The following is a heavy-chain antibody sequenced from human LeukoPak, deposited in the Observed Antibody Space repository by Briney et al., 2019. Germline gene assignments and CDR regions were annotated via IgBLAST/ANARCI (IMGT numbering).Heavy chain of an antibody. CDR2: MNPSSGNT. V-gene: IGHV1-8*01. D-gene: IGHD3-10*01. J-gene: IGHJ4*02. Sequence: ASVKVSCKASGYTFTSYDINWVRQATGQGLEWMGWMNPSSGNTGYAQKFQGRVTMTRNTSISTAYMELSSLRSEDTAVYYCARGDLLWFGELLPFDYWGQGTLVTVSS. CDR3: ARGDLLWFGELLPFDY. CDR1: GYTFTSYD.